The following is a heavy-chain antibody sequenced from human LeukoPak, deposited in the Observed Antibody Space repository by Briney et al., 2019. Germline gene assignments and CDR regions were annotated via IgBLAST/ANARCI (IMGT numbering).Heavy chain of an antibody. Sequence: ASVKVSCKASGYTFTGYYMHWVRQAPGQGLEWMGWINPNSGGTNYAQKFRGRVTMTRDTSISTAYMELSRLRSDDTAVYYCARVMTTVTPFGYWGQGTLVTVSS. CDR1: GYTFTGYY. J-gene: IGHJ4*02. CDR2: INPNSGGT. D-gene: IGHD4-17*01. V-gene: IGHV1-2*02. CDR3: ARVMTTVTPFGY.